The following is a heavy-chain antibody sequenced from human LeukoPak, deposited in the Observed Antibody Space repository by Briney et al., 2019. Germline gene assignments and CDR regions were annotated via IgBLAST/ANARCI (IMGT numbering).Heavy chain of an antibody. CDR2: INTNTGNP. Sequence: GASVKVSCKASGYTFTSYGISWVRQAPGQGLEWMGWINTNTGNPTYAQGFTGRFVFSLDTSVSTAYLQISSLKAEDTAVYYCATPYCGGDCYPFYWGQGTLVTVSS. CDR3: ATPYCGGDCYPFY. J-gene: IGHJ4*02. V-gene: IGHV7-4-1*02. CDR1: GYTFTSYG. D-gene: IGHD2-21*02.